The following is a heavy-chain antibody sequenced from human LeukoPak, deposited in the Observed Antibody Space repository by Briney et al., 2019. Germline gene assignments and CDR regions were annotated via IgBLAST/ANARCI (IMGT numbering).Heavy chain of an antibody. V-gene: IGHV3-48*03. CDR1: GFTFSSYE. CDR3: ARVKYYYDSSGYYEYYFDY. CDR2: ISSSGSTI. D-gene: IGHD3-22*01. Sequence: QAGGSLRLPCAASGFTFSSYEMSWVRQAPGKGPEWVSYISSSGSTIYYADSVKGRFTISRDNAKNSLYLQMNSLRAEDTAVYFCARVKYYYDSSGYYEYYFDYWGQGTLVTVSS. J-gene: IGHJ4*02.